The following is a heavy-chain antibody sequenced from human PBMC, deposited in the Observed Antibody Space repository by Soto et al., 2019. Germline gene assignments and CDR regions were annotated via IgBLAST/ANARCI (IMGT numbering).Heavy chain of an antibody. V-gene: IGHV1-69*13. CDR1: GGTFSSYA. CDR2: IIPIFGTA. Sequence: SVKVSCKASGGTFSSYAISWVRQAPGQGLEWMGGIIPIFGTANYAQKFQGRVTITADESTSTAYMELSSLRSEDTAVCYCAREGRYYYDSSGYYPLHYFDYWGQGTLVTVSS. J-gene: IGHJ4*02. CDR3: AREGRYYYDSSGYYPLHYFDY. D-gene: IGHD3-22*01.